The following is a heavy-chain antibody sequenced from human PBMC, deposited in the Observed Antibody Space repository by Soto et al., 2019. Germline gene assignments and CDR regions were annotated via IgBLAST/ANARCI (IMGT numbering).Heavy chain of an antibody. CDR1: GFTFSSYG. V-gene: IGHV3-30*18. J-gene: IGHJ4*02. D-gene: IGHD3-10*01. CDR2: ISYDGSNK. Sequence: PGGSLRLSCAASGFTFSSYGMHWVRQAPGKGLEWVAVISYDGSNKYYADSVKGRFTISRDNSKNTLYLQMNSLRAEDTAVYYCANLITMVRGVIDYWGQGTLVTVSS. CDR3: ANLITMVRGVIDY.